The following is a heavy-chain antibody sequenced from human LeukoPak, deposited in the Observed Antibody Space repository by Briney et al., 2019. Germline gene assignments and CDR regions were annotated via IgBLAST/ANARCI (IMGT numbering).Heavy chain of an antibody. CDR3: ARTREQWQVLDY. CDR1: GFPFGSYG. V-gene: IGHV3-30*03. Sequence: GGSLRLSCAASGFPFGSYGMHWVRQAPGKGLEWLAVISHEGSAKFHADSVRGRFTISRDNSKNMFYLQMSSLRADDTAVYYCARTREQWQVLDYWGQGTLVTVSS. D-gene: IGHD6-19*01. CDR2: ISHEGSAK. J-gene: IGHJ4*02.